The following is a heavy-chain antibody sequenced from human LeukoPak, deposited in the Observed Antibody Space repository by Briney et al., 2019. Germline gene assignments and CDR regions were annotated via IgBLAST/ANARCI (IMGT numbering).Heavy chain of an antibody. V-gene: IGHV3-21*01. CDR3: AREKEATIGYFDY. CDR2: ISSSSSYI. Sequence: PGGSLRLSCAASGFTFSSYSMNWVRQAPGKGLEWVSSISSSSSYIYYADSVKGRFTISRDNAKNSLYLQMNGLRAEDTAVYYCAREKEATIGYFDYWGQGTLVTVSS. J-gene: IGHJ4*02. D-gene: IGHD5-12*01. CDR1: GFTFSSYS.